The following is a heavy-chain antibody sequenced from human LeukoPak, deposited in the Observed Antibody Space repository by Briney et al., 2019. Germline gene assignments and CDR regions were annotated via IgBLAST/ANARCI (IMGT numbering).Heavy chain of an antibody. J-gene: IGHJ4*02. V-gene: IGHV3-21*01. CDR3: ARGGLAVSRKLDY. CDR1: GFTFSSYS. Sequence: PGGSLRLSCAASGFTFSSYSMNWVRQAPGKGLKWVSSISSSGGYIYYADSVKGRFTISRDNAKKSLYLQMNSLRAEDTAVYYCARGGLAVSRKLDYWGQGTLVTVSS. D-gene: IGHD3-16*01. CDR2: ISSSGGYI.